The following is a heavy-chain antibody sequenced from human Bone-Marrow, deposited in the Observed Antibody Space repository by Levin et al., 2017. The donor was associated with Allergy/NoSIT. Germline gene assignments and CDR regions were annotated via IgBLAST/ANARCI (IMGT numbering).Heavy chain of an antibody. J-gene: IGHJ4*02. CDR1: GGSISRGGYH. V-gene: IGHV4-31*03. CDR2: IYYSGST. CDR3: AREDGSTFDA. Sequence: SETLSLTCIVSGGSISRGGYHWTWIRQHAGKGLEWIGYIYYSGSTYYNPSLKSRAMISVDTSKNQFSLKVSSATAADTAVYYCAREDGSTFDAWGQGTLVTVSS. D-gene: IGHD3-9*01.